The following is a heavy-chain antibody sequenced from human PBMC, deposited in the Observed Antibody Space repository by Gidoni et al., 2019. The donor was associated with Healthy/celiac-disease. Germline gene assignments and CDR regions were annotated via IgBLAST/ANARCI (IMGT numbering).Heavy chain of an antibody. CDR3: AREVTRVVVSDDFDI. Sequence: EVQLVEPGRGLVQPGGSLTLSCAPPGPTLTSYWMHWDRQATGKGLVWVSRIKSDGSSTSYADSVKGRFTISRDNAKNTLYLQMNSLRAEDTAVYYCAREVTRVVVSDDFDIWGQGTMVTVSS. CDR2: IKSDGSST. D-gene: IGHD2-15*01. V-gene: IGHV3-74*01. J-gene: IGHJ3*02. CDR1: GPTLTSYW.